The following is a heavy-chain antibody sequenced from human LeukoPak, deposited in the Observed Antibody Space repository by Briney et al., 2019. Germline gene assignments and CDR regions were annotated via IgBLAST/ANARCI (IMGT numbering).Heavy chain of an antibody. CDR1: GFTFSSYS. D-gene: IGHD3-3*01. J-gene: IGHJ4*02. Sequence: GGSLRLSCAASGFTFSSYSMNWVRQAPGKGLEWVSSISSSSSYIYYADSVKGRFTISRDNSKNTLYLQMNSLRAEDTAVYYCARDRGRITIFGPFDYWGQGTLVTVSS. V-gene: IGHV3-21*01. CDR2: ISSSSSYI. CDR3: ARDRGRITIFGPFDY.